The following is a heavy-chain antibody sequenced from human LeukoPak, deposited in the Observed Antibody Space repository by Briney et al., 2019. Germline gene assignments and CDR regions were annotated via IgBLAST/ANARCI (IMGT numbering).Heavy chain of an antibody. CDR3: ARSRQHYYESSGHYEIFNWYFDL. CDR2: IRYDGSNK. Sequence: GGSLRLSCAASGFTFSSYGMHWVRQAPGKGLEWVAFIRYDGSNKYYADSVKGRFTISRDNSKNTLYLHVNSLRPEDTAVYYCARSRQHYYESSGHYEIFNWYFDLWGRGTLVTVSS. D-gene: IGHD3-22*01. CDR1: GFTFSSYG. J-gene: IGHJ2*01. V-gene: IGHV3-30*02.